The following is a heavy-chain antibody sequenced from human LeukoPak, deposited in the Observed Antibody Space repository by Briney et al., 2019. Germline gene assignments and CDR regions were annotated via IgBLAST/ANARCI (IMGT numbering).Heavy chain of an antibody. CDR2: INPNSGGT. J-gene: IGHJ5*02. V-gene: IGHV1-2*02. CDR1: GYTITGYY. CDR3: AREYCSSTSCPVGWFDP. D-gene: IGHD2-2*01. Sequence: GASVKVSCKASGYTITGYYMHWVRQAPGQGLEWMGWINPNSGGTNYAQKFQGRVTMTRDTSISTAYMELSRLRSDDTAVYYCAREYCSSTSCPVGWFDPWGQGTLVTVSS.